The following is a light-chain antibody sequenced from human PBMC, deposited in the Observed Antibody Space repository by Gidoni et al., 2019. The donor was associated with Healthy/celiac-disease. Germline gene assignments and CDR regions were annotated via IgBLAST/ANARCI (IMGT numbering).Light chain of an antibody. CDR3: QQYGSSPRT. Sequence: EIVLTQSPGTLSLSPGERATLSCRDSQSVSSSYLAWYQQKPGQAPRLLIYGASSRANGIPDRFSGSGSGTDFTLTISRLEPEDFAVYYCQQYGSSPRTFGQGTKVEIK. J-gene: IGKJ1*01. CDR2: GAS. CDR1: QSVSSSY. V-gene: IGKV3-20*01.